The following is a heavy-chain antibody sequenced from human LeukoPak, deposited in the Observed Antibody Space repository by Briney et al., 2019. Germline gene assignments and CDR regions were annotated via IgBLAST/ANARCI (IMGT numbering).Heavy chain of an antibody. CDR1: GGSISSYY. CDR3: ARHIGRFLEWLFYFDY. D-gene: IGHD3-3*01. Sequence: SETLSLTCTVSGGSISSYYWSWIRQPPGRGLEWIGYIYYSGNTNYNPSLKSRVTISVDTSKNQFSLRLSSVTAADTAVYYCARHIGRFLEWLFYFDYWGQGTLVTVSS. J-gene: IGHJ4*02. V-gene: IGHV4-59*01. CDR2: IYYSGNT.